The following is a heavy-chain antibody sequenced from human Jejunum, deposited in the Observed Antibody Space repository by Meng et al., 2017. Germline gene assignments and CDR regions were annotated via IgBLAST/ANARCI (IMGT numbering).Heavy chain of an antibody. CDR3: ARSRPNSSGNKRGLEY. J-gene: IGHJ4*02. V-gene: IGHV1-18*01. Sequence: ASVKVSCKASGYTFSNFAITGVRQAPGQGLEWMGSIIGHNENTNTEQKFQGRVTMTTDTSTSTAYMELRSLRSDDTAVYYCARSRPNSSGNKRGLEYWGQGTLVTVSS. D-gene: IGHD1-26*01. CDR2: IIGHNENT. CDR1: GYTFSNFA.